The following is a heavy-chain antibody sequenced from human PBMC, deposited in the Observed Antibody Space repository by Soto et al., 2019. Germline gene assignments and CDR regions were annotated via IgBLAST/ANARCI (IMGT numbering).Heavy chain of an antibody. CDR3: ARDVSSSVRSSGYYDWFDP. Sequence: SETLSLTCTVSGGSISSGGYYWSWIRQHPGKGLEWIGYIYYSGSTYYNPSLKSRVTISVDTSKNQFSLKLSSVTAADTAVYYCARDVSSSVRSSGYYDWFDPWGQGTLVTVSS. CDR1: GGSISSGGYY. V-gene: IGHV4-31*03. CDR2: IYYSGST. D-gene: IGHD3-22*01. J-gene: IGHJ5*02.